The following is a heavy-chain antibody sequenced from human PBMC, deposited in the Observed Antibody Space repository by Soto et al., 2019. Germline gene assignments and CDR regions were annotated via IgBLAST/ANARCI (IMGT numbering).Heavy chain of an antibody. CDR1: GFSFTDHY. D-gene: IGHD1-26*01. V-gene: IGHV3-72*01. Sequence: EVHLADSGGGLVQPGGSLRLSCAASGFSFTDHYVDWVRQAPGKGLEWVGRTRDKANSYTAEYAASVLGRFTISRDDPKNSLYLQMNSLKTEDTAVYYCVSHSGSRKNTFDVWGQGTMVTVFS. CDR3: VSHSGSRKNTFDV. CDR2: TRDKANSYTA. J-gene: IGHJ3*01.